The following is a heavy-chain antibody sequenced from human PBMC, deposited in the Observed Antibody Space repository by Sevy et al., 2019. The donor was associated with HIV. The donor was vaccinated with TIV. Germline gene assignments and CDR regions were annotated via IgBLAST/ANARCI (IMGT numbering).Heavy chain of an antibody. D-gene: IGHD1-26*01. CDR2: ISYDGSNK. CDR1: GFTFSSYA. V-gene: IGHV3-30-3*01. CDR3: AGPWGKGLRGSDWYFDY. J-gene: IGHJ4*02. Sequence: GGALRLSCAASGFTFSSYAMHWVRQAPGKGLEWVAVISYDGSNKYYADSVKGRFTISRDNSKNTLYLQMNSLRAEDTAVYYRAGPWGKGLRGSDWYFDYWGQGTLGTVS.